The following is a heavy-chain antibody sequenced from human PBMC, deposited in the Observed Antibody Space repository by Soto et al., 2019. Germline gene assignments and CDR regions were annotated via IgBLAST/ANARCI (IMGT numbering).Heavy chain of an antibody. Sequence: GGSLRLSCAASGFTFSGSAMHWVRQASGKGLEWVGRIRSKANSYATAYAASVKGRFTISRDDSKNTAYLQMNSLKTEDTAVYYCTRLGLDTAMVYGDYGLSYMDVWGKGTTVTVSS. CDR1: GFTFSGSA. CDR2: IRSKANSYAT. D-gene: IGHD5-18*01. V-gene: IGHV3-73*01. CDR3: TRLGLDTAMVYGDYGLSYMDV. J-gene: IGHJ6*03.